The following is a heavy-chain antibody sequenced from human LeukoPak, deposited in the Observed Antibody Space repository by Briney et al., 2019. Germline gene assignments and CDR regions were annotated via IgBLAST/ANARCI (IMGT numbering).Heavy chain of an antibody. J-gene: IGHJ4*02. CDR2: ISTSGGST. CDR3: AKVGGGKGWVFDS. Sequence: GGSLRLSCAASGFTFSNYAMSWVRQAPGKGLEWVSGISTSGGSTYYADSVKGRFTISRDISKNTLYLQMNSLRAEDTAVHYCAKVGGGKGWVFDSWGQGTLVTVSS. D-gene: IGHD3-16*01. V-gene: IGHV3-23*01. CDR1: GFTFSNYA.